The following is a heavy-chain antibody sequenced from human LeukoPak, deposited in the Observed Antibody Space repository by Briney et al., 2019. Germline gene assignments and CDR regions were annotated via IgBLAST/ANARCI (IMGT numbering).Heavy chain of an antibody. V-gene: IGHV1-8*01. CDR3: ARAYSSSWPINYYYYYGMDV. D-gene: IGHD6-13*01. CDR2: MNPNSGNT. CDR1: GYTFTSYD. J-gene: IGHJ6*02. Sequence: ASVKVSCKASGYTFTSYDINWVRQAPGQGLEWMGWMNPNSGNTGYAQKFQGRVTMTRNTSISTTYMELSSLRSEDTAVYYCARAYSSSWPINYYYYYGMDVWGQGTTVTVSS.